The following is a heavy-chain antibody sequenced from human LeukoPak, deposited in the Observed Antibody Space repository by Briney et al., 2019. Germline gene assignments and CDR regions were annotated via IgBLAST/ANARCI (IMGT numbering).Heavy chain of an antibody. CDR2: VNKDGRST. CDR3: GRDMRDGAHWGYLDY. V-gene: IGHV3-74*03. D-gene: IGHD7-27*01. Sequence: GGTLRLSRAASGFTLGIYCIHCVREAPGKGLVWGSGVNKDGRSTTYADAVKGRFTISRDNVKNTVYLQTNSRRDEDTAVYYCGRDMRDGAHWGYLDYWGQGALVTVSS. J-gene: IGHJ4*02. CDR1: GFTLGIYC.